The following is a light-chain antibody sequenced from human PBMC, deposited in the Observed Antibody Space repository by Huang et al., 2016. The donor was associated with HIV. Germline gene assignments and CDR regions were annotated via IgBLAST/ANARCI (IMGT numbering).Light chain of an antibody. CDR2: DAS. Sequence: EIVLTQSPVTLSLYPGERATLSCRASQRVASSLAWYQQKPGQAPRLLIYDASNRATGIPARFSGSGSGTDYTLTISSLEPEDFAVYYCQQRNSWPLTFGGGTKVEIK. V-gene: IGKV3-11*01. J-gene: IGKJ4*01. CDR3: QQRNSWPLT. CDR1: QRVASS.